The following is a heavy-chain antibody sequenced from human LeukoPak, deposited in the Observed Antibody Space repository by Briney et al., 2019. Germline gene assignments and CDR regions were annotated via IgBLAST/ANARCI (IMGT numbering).Heavy chain of an antibody. D-gene: IGHD4-23*01. CDR2: IRRDGSQK. J-gene: IGHJ4*02. CDR1: GFTFRSYG. V-gene: IGHV3-7*05. CDR3: ARPLMGGGNSPFDS. Sequence: GGSPRLSCAASGFTFRSYGMHWVRQAPGKGLEWVANIRRDGSQKYYVDSVKGRFTISRDNADNSLYLHMNSLRAEDTAVYYCARPLMGGGNSPFDSWGQGTLVTVSS.